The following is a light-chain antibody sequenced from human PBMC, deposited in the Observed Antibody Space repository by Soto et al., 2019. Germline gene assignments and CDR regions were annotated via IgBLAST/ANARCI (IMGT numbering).Light chain of an antibody. CDR2: DAS. Sequence: EIVLTQSPATLSLSPGERATLSCRASQSVGNYLAWYQQKPGQSPRLLIYDASNRATGIPARFSGSGSGTDFTLTINSLQPDDFATYYCQQYHIYSGTFGQGTKV. CDR3: QQYHIYSGT. J-gene: IGKJ1*01. V-gene: IGKV3-11*01. CDR1: QSVGNY.